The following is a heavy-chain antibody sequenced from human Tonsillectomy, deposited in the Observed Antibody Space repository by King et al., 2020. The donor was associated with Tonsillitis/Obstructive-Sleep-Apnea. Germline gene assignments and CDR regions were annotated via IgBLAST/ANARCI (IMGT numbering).Heavy chain of an antibody. D-gene: IGHD6-19*01. V-gene: IGHV4-34*01. CDR2: INHSGST. Sequence: VQLQQWGAGLLKPSETLSLTCAVYGGSFTDYYWTWIRQPPGKGLEWIGEINHSGSTNYNPSLKSRVTISVDSSKNQFSLKLSSVTAADTAVYYCARPLTTIAVAGTWFDPWGQGTLVTVSS. CDR1: GGSFTDYY. J-gene: IGHJ5*02. CDR3: ARPLTTIAVAGTWFDP.